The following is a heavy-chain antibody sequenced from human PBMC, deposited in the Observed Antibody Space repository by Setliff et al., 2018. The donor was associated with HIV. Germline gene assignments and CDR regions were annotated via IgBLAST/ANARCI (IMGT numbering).Heavy chain of an antibody. CDR2: INPSRHNT. D-gene: IGHD3-10*01. J-gene: IGHJ4*02. CDR3: ARVSPDYGSGYFY. V-gene: IGHV1-2*06. Sequence: ASVKVSCKASGYTFTGYFIHWVRQAPGQGLEWMGRINPSRHNTIYAPRYQGRVTMTRDTSISTAYMELGGLRSDDTAVYYCARVSPDYGSGYFYWGQGTLVTVSS. CDR1: GYTFTGYF.